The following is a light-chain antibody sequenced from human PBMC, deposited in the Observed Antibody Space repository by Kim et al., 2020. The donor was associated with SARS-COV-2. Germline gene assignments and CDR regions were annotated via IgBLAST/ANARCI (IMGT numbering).Light chain of an antibody. V-gene: IGLV3-19*01. J-gene: IGLJ2*01. CDR1: SRRPYY. CDR2: GKN. CDR3: NSRDSNDNVV. Sequence: VAVGQTVRITCTGDSRRPYYGTWYKQTPGQAPILVIFGKNSRPSGIPDRFSGSSSGNTASLTITGTQAGDEADYYCNSRDSNDNVVFGGGTQLTVL.